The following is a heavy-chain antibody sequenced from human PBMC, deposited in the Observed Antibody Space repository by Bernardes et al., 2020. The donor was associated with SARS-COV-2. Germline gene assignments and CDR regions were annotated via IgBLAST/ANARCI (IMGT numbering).Heavy chain of an antibody. J-gene: IGHJ6*02. CDR2: INPNTGGT. Sequence: ASVKVSCKTSGYKFTDYYIHWVRQAPGQGLEWMGWINPNTGGTNYAQKFPGRITMTRDTSISTASMGLSRLTSDDTAVYFCARKEAAGYYYYGLDVWGQGTTVTVSS. D-gene: IGHD6-13*01. CDR3: ARKEAAGYYYYGLDV. CDR1: GYKFTDYY. V-gene: IGHV1-2*02.